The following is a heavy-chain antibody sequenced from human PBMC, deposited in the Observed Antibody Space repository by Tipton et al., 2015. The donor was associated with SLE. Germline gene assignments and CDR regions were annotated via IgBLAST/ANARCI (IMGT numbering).Heavy chain of an antibody. Sequence: TLSLTCTVSGGSISSFYWSWIRQPPGKGLEWVGHIYSRGNTNYNPSLKSRVTISVDTSNNQFSLKLNSVTAADTAVYYCAEVGYDFWSGYTNAFDMWGQGTMVTVSS. CDR2: IYSRGNT. CDR1: GGSISSFY. D-gene: IGHD3-3*01. CDR3: AEVGYDFWSGYTNAFDM. V-gene: IGHV4-4*08. J-gene: IGHJ3*02.